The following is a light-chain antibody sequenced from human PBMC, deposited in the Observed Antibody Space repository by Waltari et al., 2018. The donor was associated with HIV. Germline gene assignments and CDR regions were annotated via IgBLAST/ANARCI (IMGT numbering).Light chain of an antibody. V-gene: IGLV6-57*01. Sequence: NFMLAQPHSVSESPGKTITISCTRTSGSIARNYVPWYQRRPGSPPATVIYEDNRRPSGVPDRFSGSIDSSSNSASLTISGLKTEDEADYYCQSYDRNSQVFGGGTKLTVL. CDR3: QSYDRNSQV. J-gene: IGLJ3*02. CDR2: EDN. CDR1: SGSIARNY.